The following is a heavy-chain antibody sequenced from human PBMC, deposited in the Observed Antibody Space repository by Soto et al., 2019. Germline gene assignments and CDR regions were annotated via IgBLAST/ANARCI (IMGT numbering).Heavy chain of an antibody. V-gene: IGHV4-34*01. CDR1: GGSFSGYQ. CDR2: INHSGTT. CDR3: ARGWRFDP. J-gene: IGHJ5*02. D-gene: IGHD1-1*01. Sequence: SETLSLTCGVYGGSFSGYQWNWIRQSPGQGLEWIGEINHSGTTKYNPSLESRINLSVDTSKKQFSLKMFSVTAADTAIYYCARGWRFDPWGQGTQVTISS.